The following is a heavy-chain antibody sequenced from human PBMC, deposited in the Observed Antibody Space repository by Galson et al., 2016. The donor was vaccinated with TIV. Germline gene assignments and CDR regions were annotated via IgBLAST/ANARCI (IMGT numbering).Heavy chain of an antibody. D-gene: IGHD3-22*01. Sequence: SLRLSCAASGFSFSLSSMNWVRQAPGRGLEWVSSISSGSSYIYYADSVKGRFTISRDNAKNSLYLQMNSLRAEDTAVYYCARTYYYDSSAYSFDAFDVWGQGPMVTVSS. J-gene: IGHJ3*01. CDR3: ARTYYYDSSAYSFDAFDV. V-gene: IGHV3-21*01. CDR2: ISSGSSYI. CDR1: GFSFSLSS.